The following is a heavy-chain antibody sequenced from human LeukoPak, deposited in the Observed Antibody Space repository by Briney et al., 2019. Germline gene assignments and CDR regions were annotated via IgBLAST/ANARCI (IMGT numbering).Heavy chain of an antibody. CDR3: ARVCGSGSYYKAPYYFDY. CDR2: IKQDGSEK. D-gene: IGHD3-10*01. V-gene: IGHV3-7*01. J-gene: IGHJ4*02. Sequence: PGGSLRLSCAASGFTFSSYWMSWVRQAPGKGLEWVANIKQDGSEKYYVDSVKGRFTISRDNAKNSLYLQMNSLRAEDTAVYYCARVCGSGSYYKAPYYFDYWGQGTLVTVSS. CDR1: GFTFSSYW.